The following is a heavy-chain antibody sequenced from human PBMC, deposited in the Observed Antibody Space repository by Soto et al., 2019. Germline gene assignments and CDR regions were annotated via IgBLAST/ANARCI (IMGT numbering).Heavy chain of an antibody. CDR3: ARSWNDLMVYAMGGWFDP. CDR2: IYYSGST. V-gene: IGHV4-39*01. CDR1: GGSISSSSYY. D-gene: IGHD2-8*01. Sequence: SETLSLTCTVSGGSISSSSYYWGWIRQPPGKGLEWIGSIYYSGSTYYNPSLKSRVTISVDTSKNQFSLKLSSVTAADTAVYYCARSWNDLMVYAMGGWFDPWGQGTLVTVSS. J-gene: IGHJ5*02.